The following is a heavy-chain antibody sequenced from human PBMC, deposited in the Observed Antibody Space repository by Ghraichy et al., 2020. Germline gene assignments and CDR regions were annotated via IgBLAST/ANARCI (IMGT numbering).Heavy chain of an antibody. Sequence: GGSLRLSCAASGFTFSSYAMSWVRQAPGKGLEWVSTISGSGGSTYYADSVKGRFTISRDNSKNTLYLQMNSLRAEDTAVYYCAKDINSGSYFDYWGQGTLVTVSS. CDR2: ISGSGGST. CDR3: AKDINSGSYFDY. D-gene: IGHD1-26*01. J-gene: IGHJ4*02. V-gene: IGHV3-23*01. CDR1: GFTFSSYA.